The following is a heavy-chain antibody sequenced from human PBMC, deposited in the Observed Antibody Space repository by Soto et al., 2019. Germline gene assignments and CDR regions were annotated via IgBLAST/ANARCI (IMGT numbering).Heavy chain of an antibody. CDR3: ARDVWWYLY. D-gene: IGHD2-15*01. Sequence: EVQLLESGGGLVQPGGALRLSCAASGFTFSSHAMSWVRQAPGKGLEWISSISAGSEGAYYADSVKGRFTISRDNSNNALYLQMNSLRAEDTAVYYCARDVWWYLYWGQGTLVTVSS. J-gene: IGHJ4*02. CDR1: GFTFSSHA. CDR2: ISAGSEGA. V-gene: IGHV3-23*01.